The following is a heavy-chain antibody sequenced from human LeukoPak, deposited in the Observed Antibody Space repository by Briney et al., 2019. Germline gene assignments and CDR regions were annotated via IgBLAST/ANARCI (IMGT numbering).Heavy chain of an antibody. CDR1: GFSFADHY. J-gene: IGHJ6*03. CDR2: MSNSGSII. CDR3: ARLGFGEYYFYYYMDV. Sequence: PGGSLRLSCEASGFSFADHYMSWIRQAPGKGLEWVSYMSNSGSIIYYADSVKGRFTISRDNTKTFLYLQMNSLRDEDTAVYYCARLGFGEYYFYYYMDVWGKGTAVTVSS. D-gene: IGHD3-10*01. V-gene: IGHV3-11*01.